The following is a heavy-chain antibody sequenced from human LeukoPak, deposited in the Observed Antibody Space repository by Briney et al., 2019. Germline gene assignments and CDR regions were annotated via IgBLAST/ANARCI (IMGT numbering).Heavy chain of an antibody. J-gene: IGHJ4*02. D-gene: IGHD5-24*01. CDR1: GGSINNYY. V-gene: IGHV4-4*07. CDR3: TRDRRDGYNYVDY. Sequence: SETLSLTCTVSGGSINNYYWSWIRQPAGKGLQWIGRIYASGSTNYNPSLKSRVTMSVDTSKNQFSLKLMSVTVADTAVYYCTRDRRDGYNYVDYWGQGTLVTVSS. CDR2: IYASGST.